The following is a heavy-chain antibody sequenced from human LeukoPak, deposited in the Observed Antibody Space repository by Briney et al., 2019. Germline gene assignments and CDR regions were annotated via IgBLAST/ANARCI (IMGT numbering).Heavy chain of an antibody. J-gene: IGHJ6*04. CDR2: IYYSGST. V-gene: IGHV4-59*01. CDR1: GGSINSYY. Sequence: PSETLSLTCIVSGGSINSYYWSWIRQPPGEGLEWIGYIYYSGSTNYNPSLKRRVTISADTSKNQFSLKRSSVTAADTAVYYCARGVRFFHYGMDVWGTGTTVTVSS. D-gene: IGHD3-3*01. CDR3: ARGVRFFHYGMDV.